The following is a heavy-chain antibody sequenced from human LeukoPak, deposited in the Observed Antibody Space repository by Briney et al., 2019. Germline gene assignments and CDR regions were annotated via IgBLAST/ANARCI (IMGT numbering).Heavy chain of an antibody. CDR2: IHSNGNTK. V-gene: IGHV3-30*02. CDR1: GFTFSSYS. J-gene: IGHJ4*02. CDR3: AKDSTQYYYDSSGTPLFDY. D-gene: IGHD3-22*01. Sequence: PGGSLRLSYAASGFTFSSYSMNWVRQAPGKGLEWLTFIHSNGNTKYYGDSVKGRFTISRDNSKNTLYLQMNSLRAEDTAVYYCAKDSTQYYYDSSGTPLFDYWGQGTLVTVSS.